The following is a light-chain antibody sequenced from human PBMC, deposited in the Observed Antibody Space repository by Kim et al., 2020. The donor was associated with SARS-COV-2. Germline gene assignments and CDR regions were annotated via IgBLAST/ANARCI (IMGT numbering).Light chain of an antibody. Sequence: IQLTQSPSSLSASVGDRVTITCRASQDINRYLAWYQQKPGKAPKLLIYSASTLQSGVPSRFSGSESGTDFTLTISSLQPEDFATYYCQQLNDFPHTFGQGTKVDIK. CDR2: SAS. V-gene: IGKV1-9*01. CDR1: QDINRY. J-gene: IGKJ1*01. CDR3: QQLNDFPHT.